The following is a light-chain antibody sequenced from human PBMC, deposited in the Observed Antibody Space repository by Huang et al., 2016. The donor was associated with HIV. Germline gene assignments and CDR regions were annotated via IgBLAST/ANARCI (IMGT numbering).Light chain of an antibody. CDR1: QTVLYSLTKKNY. Sequence: DIVMTQSPDSLALSPGERAAINCKSSQTVLYSLTKKNYLAWFQQKHGRPPKLLIYLATTRESGVPERFSGSGSGTDFTLTISHLQAEDVAVYFCLQYYSVPQTFGHGTKVEIK. V-gene: IGKV4-1*01. CDR3: LQYYSVPQT. CDR2: LAT. J-gene: IGKJ1*01.